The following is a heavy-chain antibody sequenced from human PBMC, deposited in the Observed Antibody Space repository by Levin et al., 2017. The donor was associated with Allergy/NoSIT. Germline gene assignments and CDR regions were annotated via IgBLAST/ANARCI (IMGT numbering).Heavy chain of an antibody. CDR1: GYIFGSYG. D-gene: IGHD3-16*01. CDR2: IHAVNGNG. J-gene: IGHJ5*02. V-gene: IGHV1-18*01. Sequence: PRASVKVSCKASGYIFGSYGITWVRQAPGQGLEWMGWIHAVNGNGIYARKFQGRVTMTTDTSTSIGYMELKRLRSEDTAVYYCARDHTPYYETSGNWFGPWGQGTLVTVSS. CDR3: ARDHTPYYETSGNWFGP.